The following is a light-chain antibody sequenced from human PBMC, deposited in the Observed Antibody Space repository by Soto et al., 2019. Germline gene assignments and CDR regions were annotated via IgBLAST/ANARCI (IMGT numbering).Light chain of an antibody. CDR3: QQRSNWPLT. J-gene: IGKJ4*01. V-gene: IGKV3-11*01. CDR2: DAS. Sequence: EIVLTQSPATLSLSPGERATLSCRASQSVNSYLAWYQQKPGQAPRLLIYDASNRATGIPARFSGSGSGTDFTLTISSLEPEDFALYYCQQRSNWPLTFGGGTKVDI. CDR1: QSVNSY.